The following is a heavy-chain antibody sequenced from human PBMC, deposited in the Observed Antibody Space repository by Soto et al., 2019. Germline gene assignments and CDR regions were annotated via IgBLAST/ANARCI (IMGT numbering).Heavy chain of an antibody. V-gene: IGHV4-34*01. CDR1: GGSFSGYF. CDR2: INHSGST. CDR3: ARGRLHLGELSYNYLDF. J-gene: IGHJ4*02. D-gene: IGHD3-16*02. Sequence: SETLSLTCAVYGGSFSGYFWSWIRQSPGRGLEWIGEINHSGSTNYIPSLKSRVTISVDTSKNQFSLKLSSVTAADTAVYYCARGRLHLGELSYNYLDFWGQGTLVTVSS.